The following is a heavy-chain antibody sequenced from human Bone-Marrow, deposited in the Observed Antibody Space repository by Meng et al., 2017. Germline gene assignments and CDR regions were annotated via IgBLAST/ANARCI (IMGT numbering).Heavy chain of an antibody. Sequence: GGSLRLSCAASGFTFSDHYMDWFRQPPGKGLEWVGRARNKAKSYTAEYAASVKGRFTISRDDSKNSLYLQMNSLKTEDTAVYYCVRVTKDCSGASCYPYYFDYWGQGTLVTVSS. CDR1: GFTFSDHY. J-gene: IGHJ4*02. CDR2: ARNKAKSYTA. D-gene: IGHD2-15*01. CDR3: VRVTKDCSGASCYPYYFDY. V-gene: IGHV3-72*01.